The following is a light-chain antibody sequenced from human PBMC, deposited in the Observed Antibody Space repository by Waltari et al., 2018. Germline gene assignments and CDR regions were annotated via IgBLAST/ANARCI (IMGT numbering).Light chain of an antibody. CDR2: DAS. V-gene: IGKV3-11*01. CDR1: QTIDSY. CDR3: HHRSNWPLT. J-gene: IGKJ4*01. Sequence: EIVLTQSPATLSLSPGERATLPCRASQTIDSYLAWYQQKPGQAPRLLIYDASNRATGIPPRFSGSGSGTDFTLTINSLQPEDFAVYYCHHRSNWPLTFGGGTKVEIK.